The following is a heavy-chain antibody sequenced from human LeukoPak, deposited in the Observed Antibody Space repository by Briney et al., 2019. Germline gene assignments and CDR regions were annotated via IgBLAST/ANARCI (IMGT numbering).Heavy chain of an antibody. CDR2: MYYSGST. Sequence: SETLSLTCTVSGGSISTYYWSWIRQPPGKGLECIGYMYYSGSTNYSPSLKSRVTISVDTSKNQFSLKLSSVTAADTAVYYCARSSEGRYYYDSSGYSYYYYMDVWGKGTTVTISS. CDR3: ARSSEGRYYYDSSGYSYYYYMDV. D-gene: IGHD3-22*01. V-gene: IGHV4-59*01. J-gene: IGHJ6*03. CDR1: GGSISTYY.